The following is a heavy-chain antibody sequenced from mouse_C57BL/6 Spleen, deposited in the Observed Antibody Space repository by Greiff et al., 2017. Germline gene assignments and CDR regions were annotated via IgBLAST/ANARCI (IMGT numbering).Heavy chain of an antibody. CDR3: ARDGYPSYAMDY. CDR2: IDPSDSET. J-gene: IGHJ4*01. D-gene: IGHD2-3*01. Sequence: QSCKASGYTFTSYWMHWVKQRPIQGLEWIGNIDPSDSETHYNQKFKDKATLTVDKSSSTAYMQLSSLTSEDSAVYYCARDGYPSYAMDYWGQGTSVTVSS. CDR1: GYTFTSYW. V-gene: IGHV1-52*01.